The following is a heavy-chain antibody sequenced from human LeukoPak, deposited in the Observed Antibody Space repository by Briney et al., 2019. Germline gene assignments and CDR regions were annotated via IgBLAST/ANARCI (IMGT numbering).Heavy chain of an antibody. D-gene: IGHD3-10*01. CDR3: TTDYGSGSYYTTGGPFDY. V-gene: IGHV3-15*01. CDR1: GFTFSNAW. Sequence: PGGSLRLSCAASGFTFSNAWMSWVRQAPGKGLEWVGRIKSKTDGGTTDYAAPVKGRFTISRDDSKNTLYLQMNSLKTEDTAVYYCTTDYGSGSYYTTGGPFDYWGQGTLVTVSS. J-gene: IGHJ4*02. CDR2: IKSKTDGGTT.